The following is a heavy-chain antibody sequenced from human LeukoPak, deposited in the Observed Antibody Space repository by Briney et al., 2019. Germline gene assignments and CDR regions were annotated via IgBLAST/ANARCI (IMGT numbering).Heavy chain of an antibody. CDR1: GGSFSGYY. V-gene: IGHV4-34*01. Sequence: PSETLSLTCAVYGGSFSGYYWSWIRQPPGKGLEWIGEINHSGSTNYNPSLKSRVTISVDTSKNQFSLKLSSVTAADTAMYYCARTKYGSGSYSFDYWGQGTLVTVSS. D-gene: IGHD3-10*01. CDR2: INHSGST. CDR3: ARTKYGSGSYSFDY. J-gene: IGHJ4*02.